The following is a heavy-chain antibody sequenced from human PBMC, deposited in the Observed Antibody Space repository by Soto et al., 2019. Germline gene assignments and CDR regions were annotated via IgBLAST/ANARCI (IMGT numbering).Heavy chain of an antibody. Sequence: QVQLVQSGAEVKKPGSSVKVSCKASGGTFSSYTISWVRQAPGQGLEWMGRIIPILGIANYAQKFQGRVTITADKSTSTAYMELSSLRAEDTAVYYCARGLLRIAAAGTILNWFDPWGQVTLVTVSS. D-gene: IGHD6-13*01. CDR1: GGTFSSYT. CDR2: IIPILGIA. J-gene: IGHJ5*02. CDR3: ARGLLRIAAAGTILNWFDP. V-gene: IGHV1-69*02.